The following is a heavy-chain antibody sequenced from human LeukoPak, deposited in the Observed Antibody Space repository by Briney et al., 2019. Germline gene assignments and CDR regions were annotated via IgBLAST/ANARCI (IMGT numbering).Heavy chain of an antibody. CDR2: ISYDGSNK. CDR3: ANAYDYGDYAHDY. V-gene: IGHV3-30*04. D-gene: IGHD4-17*01. Sequence: GRSLRLSCAASGFTFSSYAMHWVRQAPGKGLEWVAVISYDGSNKYYADSVKGRFTISRDNSKNTLYLQMNSLRAEDTAVYYCANAYDYGDYAHDYWGQGTLVTVSS. CDR1: GFTFSSYA. J-gene: IGHJ4*02.